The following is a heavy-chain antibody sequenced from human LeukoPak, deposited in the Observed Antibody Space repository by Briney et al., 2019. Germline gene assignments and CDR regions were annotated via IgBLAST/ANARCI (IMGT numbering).Heavy chain of an antibody. J-gene: IGHJ4*02. CDR3: ARAYSRTPGDYYFDS. CDR2: IYRNGNT. D-gene: IGHD4-11*01. V-gene: IGHV4-38-2*01. Sequence: PSETLSLTCAVSGFFISSGYYWGWLRQPPGKGLEWIASIYRNGNTFYNPSLQSRVTISVDTSRNQISLQLGSATAADTAVYYCARAYSRTPGDYYFDSWGQGTVVTVSS. CDR1: GFFISSGYY.